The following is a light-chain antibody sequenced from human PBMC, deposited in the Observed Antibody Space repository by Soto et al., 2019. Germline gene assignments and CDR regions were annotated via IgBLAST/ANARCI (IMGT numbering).Light chain of an antibody. J-gene: IGKJ3*01. CDR1: QSVSVNS. Sequence: EIVLTQSPGTLSLSPGERATLSCRASQSVSVNSLAWYQQKGGQAPRLLIYAASTRATGVPDRFSGTGSGKDFALTISRLETDDSAVYYCQQYGGSPFTFGPGTKWISN. CDR2: AAS. V-gene: IGKV3-20*01. CDR3: QQYGGSPFT.